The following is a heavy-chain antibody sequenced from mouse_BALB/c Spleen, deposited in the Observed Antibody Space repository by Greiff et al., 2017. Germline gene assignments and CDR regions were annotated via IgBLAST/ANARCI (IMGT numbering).Heavy chain of an antibody. CDR3: ARSHPFYAGSTYAMDY. CDR2: ISSGSSTI. CDR1: GFTFSSFG. V-gene: IGHV5-17*02. Sequence: EVQVVESGGGLVQPGGSRKLSCAASGFTFSSFGMHWVRQAPEKGLEWVAYISSGSSTIYYADTMKGRFTISRDNPKNTLFLQMTSLRSEDTAMSYCARSHPFYAGSTYAMDYWGQGTSVTVSA. J-gene: IGHJ4*01. D-gene: IGHD2-3*01.